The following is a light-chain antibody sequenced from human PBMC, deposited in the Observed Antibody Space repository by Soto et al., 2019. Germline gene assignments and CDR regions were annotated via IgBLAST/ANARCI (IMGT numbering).Light chain of an antibody. CDR2: EVS. V-gene: IGKV2D-29*01. J-gene: IGKJ5*01. Sequence: DVVVTQTPLSPSVTPGQPSSVSCKSSQSLLYSDGKTYLYWYLQKPGQPPHLLIYEVSNRFSGVPDRFSGSGSGTDFTLRISRVEAEDVGVYYCMQRTHVPITFGQGTRLEIK. CDR3: MQRTHVPIT. CDR1: QSLLYSDGKTY.